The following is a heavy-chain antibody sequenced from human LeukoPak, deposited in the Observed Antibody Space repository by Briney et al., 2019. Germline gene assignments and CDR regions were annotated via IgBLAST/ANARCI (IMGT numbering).Heavy chain of an antibody. CDR3: AREKHYSNYVDLDY. D-gene: IGHD4-4*01. Sequence: ASVKVSCKASGYTFRTYGISWVRQAPGQGLEWMGWISAYNGNTNYAQKFQGRVTMTTDTSTSTAYMELRSLRSDDTAVYYCAREKHYSNYVDLDYWGQGTLVTVSS. CDR1: GYTFRTYG. J-gene: IGHJ4*02. V-gene: IGHV1-18*01. CDR2: ISAYNGNT.